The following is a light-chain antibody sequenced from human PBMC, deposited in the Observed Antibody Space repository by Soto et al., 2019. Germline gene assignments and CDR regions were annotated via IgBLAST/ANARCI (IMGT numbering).Light chain of an antibody. Sequence: EIVLTQSPGTLSLSPGERATLSCRASQSVSSSSLAWYQQKPGQAPRRLIYDASKRATGIPARFSGSGSGADFTLTISSLEPEDFAVYYCQHRDNWPPGATFGGGTKVEIK. V-gene: IGKV3D-20*02. CDR3: QHRDNWPPGAT. J-gene: IGKJ4*01. CDR1: QSVSSSS. CDR2: DAS.